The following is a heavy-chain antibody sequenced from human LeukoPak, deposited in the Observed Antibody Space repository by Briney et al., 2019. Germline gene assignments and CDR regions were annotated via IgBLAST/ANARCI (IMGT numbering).Heavy chain of an antibody. CDR2: INHSGST. CDR1: GGSFSGYY. J-gene: IGHJ4*02. Sequence: PSETLSLTCAVYGGSFSGYYWSWIRQPPGKGLEWTGEINHSGSTNYNPSLKSRVTISVDTSKNQFSLKLSSVTAADTAVYYCARVRQASQEYYFDYWGQGTLVTVSS. V-gene: IGHV4-34*01. CDR3: ARVRQASQEYYFDY.